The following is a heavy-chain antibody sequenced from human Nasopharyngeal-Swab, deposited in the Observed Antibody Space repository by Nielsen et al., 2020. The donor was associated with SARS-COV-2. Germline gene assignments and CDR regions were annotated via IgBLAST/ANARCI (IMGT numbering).Heavy chain of an antibody. CDR2: IKQSGSGQ. V-gene: IGHV3-7*01. J-gene: IGHJ5*02. CDR3: ARASRGWS. Sequence: ESLKISCAASGFTFSSYWMSWVRQAPGKGLEWVAHIKQSGSGQYYVDSVKGRFTISRDNAKNSLSLQMNSLRAEDTAVYYCARASRGWSWGQGTLVTVSS. CDR1: GFTFSSYW. D-gene: IGHD6-19*01.